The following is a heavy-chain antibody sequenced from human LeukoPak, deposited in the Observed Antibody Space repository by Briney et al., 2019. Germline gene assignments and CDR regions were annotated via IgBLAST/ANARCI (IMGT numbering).Heavy chain of an antibody. CDR1: GFTFSSYG. CDR3: ARDRYYDSWTYQDY. Sequence: PGRSLRLSCAASGFTFSSYGMHWVRQAPGKGLEWVAVISYDGSKEYYADSVKGRFSISRDNPRNTLYVEMNSLRAEDTAVYYCARDRYYDSWTYQDYWGQGTLVTVSS. CDR2: ISYDGSKE. D-gene: IGHD5-12*01. V-gene: IGHV3-30*04. J-gene: IGHJ4*02.